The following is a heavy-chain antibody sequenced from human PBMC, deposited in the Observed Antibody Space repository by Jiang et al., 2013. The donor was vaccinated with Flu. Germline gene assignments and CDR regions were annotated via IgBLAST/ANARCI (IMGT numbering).Heavy chain of an antibody. D-gene: IGHD3-10*01. J-gene: IGHJ3*02. V-gene: IGHV1-69*05. CDR2: IIPVSGSR. Sequence: GAEVKKPGSSVKVSCKAPGGRFSSHAISWVRQAPGQGLEWIGGIIPVSGSRDYARQFEGRVTMTRDTSISTAYMELSRLRSDDTAVYYCARGDVLLWFGELFQSGAFDIWGQGTMVTVSS. CDR1: GGRFSSHA. CDR3: ARGDVLLWFGELFQSGAFDI.